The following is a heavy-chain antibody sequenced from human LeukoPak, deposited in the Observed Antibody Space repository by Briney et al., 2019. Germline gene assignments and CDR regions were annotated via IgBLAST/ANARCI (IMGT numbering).Heavy chain of an antibody. V-gene: IGHV4-4*07. D-gene: IGHD1-26*01. CDR3: AREGGSYLNWFDP. Sequence: SETLSFTCTVSGGSISSYYWSWIRQPAGKGLEWIGRINTSGSTNYNPSLKSRVTISVDTSKNQFSLKLSSVTAADTAVYYCAREGGSYLNWFDPWGQGTLVTVSS. J-gene: IGHJ5*02. CDR2: INTSGST. CDR1: GGSISSYY.